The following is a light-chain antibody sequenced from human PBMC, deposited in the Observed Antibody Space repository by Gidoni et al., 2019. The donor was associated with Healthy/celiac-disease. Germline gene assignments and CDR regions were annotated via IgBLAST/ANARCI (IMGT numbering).Light chain of an antibody. Sequence: QSVLTQPPSVSGAPGQRVTIPCTGSSSHIGAGYDVHWYQQLPGTAPKLLIYGNSNRPSGVPDRFSGSKSGTSASLAITVLQAEDEADYYCQSYDSSLSGSMVFGGGTKLTVL. CDR2: GNS. CDR1: SSHIGAGYD. V-gene: IGLV1-40*01. CDR3: QSYDSSLSGSMV. J-gene: IGLJ2*01.